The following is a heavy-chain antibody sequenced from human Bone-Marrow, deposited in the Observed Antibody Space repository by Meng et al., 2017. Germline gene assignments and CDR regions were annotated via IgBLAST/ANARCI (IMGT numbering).Heavy chain of an antibody. V-gene: IGHV4-34*01. CDR1: GGSFSGYY. Sequence: QVQLQQGGAGLLKPSETLSLTCAVYGGSFSGYYWSWIRQPPGKGLEWIGEINHSRSTNYNPSLKSRVTISVDTSKNQFSLKLSSVTAADTAVYYCARGRSSGWYRPEYFQYWGQGTLVTASS. CDR3: ARGRSSGWYRPEYFQY. J-gene: IGHJ1*01. CDR2: INHSRST. D-gene: IGHD6-19*01.